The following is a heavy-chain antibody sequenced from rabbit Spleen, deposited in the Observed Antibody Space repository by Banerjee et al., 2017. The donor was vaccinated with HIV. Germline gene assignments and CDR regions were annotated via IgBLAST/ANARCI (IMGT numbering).Heavy chain of an antibody. D-gene: IGHD4-1*01. CDR1: GFDFSSYY. CDR2: IDPVFEYT. Sequence: QLKESGGGLVQPGGSLKLSCKASGFDFSSYYMSWVRQVPGKGLEWIGYIDPVFEYTYSASWVNARFPFPRHNAQNTLYLQLNSLTAADTATYFCARDRGSGWGDALDPWGQGTLVTVS. J-gene: IGHJ2*01. V-gene: IGHV1S7*01. CDR3: ARDRGSGWGDALDP.